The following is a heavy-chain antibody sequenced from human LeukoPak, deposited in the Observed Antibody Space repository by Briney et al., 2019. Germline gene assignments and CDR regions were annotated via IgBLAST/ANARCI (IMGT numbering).Heavy chain of an antibody. D-gene: IGHD3-10*01. CDR3: ARSGAGGAFDM. CDR1: GFTFSNYW. J-gene: IGHJ3*02. Sequence: GGSLRLSCAASGFTFSNYWMHWVRQAPGKGLLWVSRIYNDGSRTTYADSVKGRFTISGDNAKNTLFLQMNSLTAEDTAVYYCARSGAGGAFDMWGRGTMVTVSS. CDR2: IYNDGSRT. V-gene: IGHV3-74*01.